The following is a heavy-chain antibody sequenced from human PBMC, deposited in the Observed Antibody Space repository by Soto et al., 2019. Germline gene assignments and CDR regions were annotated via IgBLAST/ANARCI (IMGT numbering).Heavy chain of an antibody. D-gene: IGHD2-15*01. V-gene: IGHV4-59*01. CDR2: IYYSGST. Sequence: SETLSLTCIVSDGSISSYYWSWIRQPPGKGLDWIGSIYYSGSTNYNPTLKSRVTISVDTSKKQFSLKLSSATAADTAVYYCAREIGSGHCSGGRCRGPFDIWGQGTMVTVSS. CDR3: AREIGSGHCSGGRCRGPFDI. J-gene: IGHJ3*02. CDR1: DGSISSYY.